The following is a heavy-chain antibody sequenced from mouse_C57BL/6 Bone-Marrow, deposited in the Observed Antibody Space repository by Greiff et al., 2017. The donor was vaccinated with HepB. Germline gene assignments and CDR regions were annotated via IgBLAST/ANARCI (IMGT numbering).Heavy chain of an antibody. CDR2: INPNYGTT. D-gene: IGHD1-1*01. Sequence: VQLKQSGPELVKPGASVKISCKASGYSFTDYNMNWVKQSNGKSLEWIGVINPNYGTTSYNQKFKGKATLTVDQSSSTAYMQLNSLTSEDSAVYYCARGFITTVVATPYFDYWGQGTTLTVSS. CDR1: GYSFTDYN. CDR3: ARGFITTVVATPYFDY. V-gene: IGHV1-39*01. J-gene: IGHJ2*01.